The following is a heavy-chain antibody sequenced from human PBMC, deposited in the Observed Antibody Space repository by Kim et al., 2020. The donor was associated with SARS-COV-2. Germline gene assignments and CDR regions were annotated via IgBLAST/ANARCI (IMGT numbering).Heavy chain of an antibody. CDR2: INSDGSST. J-gene: IGHJ3*02. V-gene: IGHV3-74*01. D-gene: IGHD2-2*01. CDR1: GFTFSSYW. CDR3: ARDWFGYCSSTSCYDAFDI. Sequence: GGSLRLSCAASGFTFSSYWMHWVRQAPGKGLVWVSRINSDGSSTSYADSVKGRFTISRDNAKNTLYLQMNSLRAEDTAVYYCARDWFGYCSSTSCYDAFDIWGQGTMVTVSS.